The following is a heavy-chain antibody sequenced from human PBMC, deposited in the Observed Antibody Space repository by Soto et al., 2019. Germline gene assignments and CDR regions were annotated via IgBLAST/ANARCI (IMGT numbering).Heavy chain of an antibody. J-gene: IGHJ5*02. D-gene: IGHD1-26*01. CDR2: INPNSGAT. CDR1: GYTFTGYF. V-gene: IGHV1-2*06. Sequence: QVQLVQSGAEVKKPGTSVKVSCKASGYTFTGYFIHWLRHAPGQGLEWMGRINPNSGATNYARKFQDSVTMTRHTSIHTASLALSRLRSDDTAIYYCAKLPPPTDCFDHLGQGTLVTVSS. CDR3: AKLPPPTDCFDH.